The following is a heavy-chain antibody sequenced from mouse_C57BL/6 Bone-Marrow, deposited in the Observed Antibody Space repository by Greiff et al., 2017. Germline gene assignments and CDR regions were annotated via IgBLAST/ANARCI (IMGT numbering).Heavy chain of an antibody. CDR1: GFTFSSYT. J-gene: IGHJ4*01. Sequence: GKLVESGGGLVKPGGSLKLSCAASGFTFSSYTMSWVRQTPEKRLEWVATIIGGGGNTYYPDSVKGRFTISRDNAKNTLYLQMSSLRSEDTALYYCARRWGYYEGMDYWGQGTSVTVSA. CDR3: ARRWGYYEGMDY. CDR2: IIGGGGNT. D-gene: IGHD2-3*01. V-gene: IGHV5-9*01.